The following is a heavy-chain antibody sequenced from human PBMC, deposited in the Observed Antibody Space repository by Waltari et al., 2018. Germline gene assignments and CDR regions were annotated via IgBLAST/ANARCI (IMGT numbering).Heavy chain of an antibody. CDR3: ARQSIAARPYYYMDV. Sequence: EEQLAQSGAGVKRPGESLKNCCKGSGYSFTSYWIGWPSQLPGKGLELMGIIYPGDSDTRYSPSFQGQVTISADKSISTAYLQWSSLKASDTAMYYCARQSIAARPYYYMDVWGKGTTVTVSS. CDR1: GYSFTSYW. D-gene: IGHD6-6*01. CDR2: IYPGDSDT. J-gene: IGHJ6*03. V-gene: IGHV5-51*01.